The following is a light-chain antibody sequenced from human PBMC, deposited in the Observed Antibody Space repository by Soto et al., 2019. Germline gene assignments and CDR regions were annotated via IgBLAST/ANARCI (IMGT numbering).Light chain of an antibody. CDR2: KAS. CDR1: QSISSW. V-gene: IGKV1-5*03. J-gene: IGKJ1*01. CDR3: QQYNSSPRT. Sequence: DIQMTQSPSTLSASLGDRVTITCRASQSISSWLAWYQQKPGKAPKLLIYKASSLESGVPSRFSGSGSGTEFTLTISSLQPDDFATYYCQQYNSSPRTFGQGTKVEIK.